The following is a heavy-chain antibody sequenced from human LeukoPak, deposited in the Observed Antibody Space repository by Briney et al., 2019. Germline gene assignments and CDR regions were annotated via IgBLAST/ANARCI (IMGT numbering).Heavy chain of an antibody. Sequence: SETLSLTCTVSGGSLSSYYWSWLRQPPGKGLEWIGYIYYGGSTNYNPSLKSRVTISVDTSKNQFSLKLSSVTAADTAVYYCARAALVPHLDYWGQGTLVTVSS. CDR2: IYYGGST. CDR3: ARAALVPHLDY. J-gene: IGHJ4*02. CDR1: GGSLSSYY. V-gene: IGHV4-59*01. D-gene: IGHD6-13*01.